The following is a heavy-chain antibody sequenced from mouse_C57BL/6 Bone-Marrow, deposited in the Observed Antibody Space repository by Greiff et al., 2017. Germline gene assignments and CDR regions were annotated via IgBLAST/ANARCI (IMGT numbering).Heavy chain of an antibody. CDR3: AREGYDSWFAY. J-gene: IGHJ3*01. CDR2: IDPSDSYT. CDR1: GYTFTSYW. V-gene: IGHV1-69*01. Sequence: QVQLQQPGAELVMPGASVKLSCKASGYTFTSYWMHWVKQRPGQGLEWIGEIDPSDSYTNYNQKFKVKSTLTVDKSSSTAYMQLSSLTSEDSAVYYCAREGYDSWFAYWGQGTLVTVSA. D-gene: IGHD2-4*01.